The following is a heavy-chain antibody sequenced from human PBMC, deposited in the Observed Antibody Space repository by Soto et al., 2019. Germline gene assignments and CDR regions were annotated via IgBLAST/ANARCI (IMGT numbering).Heavy chain of an antibody. V-gene: IGHV3-48*01. J-gene: IGHJ4*02. CDR3: ARTGSNGFLDY. CDR1: GFTLTSYS. CDR2: ITGSSSTI. Sequence: EVQLVESGGGLVQPGGSLRLSCEASGFTLTSYSMNWVRQAPGKGLEWVSYITGSSSTIYYADSVKGRFTISRDNAKNSLYLQMTSLRAEDTAVYYCARTGSNGFLDYWGQGTRVTVSS. D-gene: IGHD3-16*01.